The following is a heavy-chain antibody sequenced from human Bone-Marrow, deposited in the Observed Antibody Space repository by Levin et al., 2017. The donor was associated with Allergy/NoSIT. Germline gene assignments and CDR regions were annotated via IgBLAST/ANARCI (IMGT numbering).Heavy chain of an antibody. D-gene: IGHD6-6*01. V-gene: IGHV3-49*04. CDR3: TRGFVAN. CDR2: IRTETDGGTT. Sequence: GGSLRLSCTTSGFTFGDYVVSWVRQAPGKGLEWVGFIRTETDGGTTESAASVKGRFTFSRDDAKSIAYLHMNSLQVDDTAVYFCTRGFVANWGQGTLVTVSS. CDR1: GFTFGDYV. J-gene: IGHJ4*02.